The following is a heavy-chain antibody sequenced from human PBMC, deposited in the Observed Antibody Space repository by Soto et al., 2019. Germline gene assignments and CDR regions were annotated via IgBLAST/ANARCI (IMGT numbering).Heavy chain of an antibody. CDR3: ARNLKGTTESFWFDP. CDR1: GGTFSSYA. D-gene: IGHD1-7*01. Sequence: SVKVSCKASGGTFSSYAISWVRQAPGQGLEWMGGIIPIFGTANYAQKFQGRVTITADESTSTAYMELSSLRSEDTAVYYCARNLKGTTESFWFDPWGQGTLVTVSS. CDR2: IIPIFGTA. J-gene: IGHJ5*02. V-gene: IGHV1-69*13.